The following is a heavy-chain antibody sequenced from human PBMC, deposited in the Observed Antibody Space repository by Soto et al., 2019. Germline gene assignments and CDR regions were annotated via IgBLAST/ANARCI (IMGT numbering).Heavy chain of an antibody. J-gene: IGHJ4*02. D-gene: IGHD2-15*01. V-gene: IGHV4-30-2*01. CDR2: IYHSGST. Sequence: QLQLQESGSGLVKPSQTLSLTCAVSGGSISSGGYSWSWIRQPPGKGLEWIGYIYHSGSTYYNPSLKSRVTISVDRSKNQFSLKLSSVTAADTAVYYCASGYCSGGSWSPFYYWGQGTLVTVSS. CDR1: GGSISSGGYS. CDR3: ASGYCSGGSWSPFYY.